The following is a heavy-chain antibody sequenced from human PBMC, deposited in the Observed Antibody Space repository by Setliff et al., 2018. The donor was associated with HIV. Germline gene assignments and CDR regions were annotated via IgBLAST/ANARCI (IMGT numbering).Heavy chain of an antibody. V-gene: IGHV1-69-2*01. CDR1: GYTFTHSY. J-gene: IGHJ4*02. CDR2: VDPEDGEA. D-gene: IGHD1-26*01. CDR3: ARGWEGGMVY. Sequence: ASVKVSCKASGYTFTHSYMHWVRQAPGKGLWWMGRVDPEDGEARYVEKCQGRVTITADTYTDTAYMELSSLRSEDTAVYYCARGWEGGMVYWGQGTLVTVSS.